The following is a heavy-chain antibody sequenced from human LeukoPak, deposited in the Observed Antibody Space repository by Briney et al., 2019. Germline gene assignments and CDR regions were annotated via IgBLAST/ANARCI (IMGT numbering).Heavy chain of an antibody. J-gene: IGHJ1*01. CDR3: ARGPLWWPIGKSLYFQH. V-gene: IGHV4-34*01. CDR2: INHSGST. CDR1: GGSFSGYY. Sequence: PSETLSLTCAVYGGSFSGYYWSWIRQPPGKGLEWIGEINHSGSTNYNPSLKSRVTISVDTPKNQFSLKLSSVTAADTAVYYCARGPLWWPIGKSLYFQHWGQGTLVTVSS. D-gene: IGHD2-21*01.